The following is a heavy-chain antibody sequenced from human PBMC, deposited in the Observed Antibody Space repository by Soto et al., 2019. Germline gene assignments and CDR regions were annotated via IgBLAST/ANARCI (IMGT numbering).Heavy chain of an antibody. CDR1: GGTFSSYA. CDR3: ARGFYCSSTSCYAFDI. J-gene: IGHJ3*02. CDR2: IIPIFGTA. D-gene: IGHD2-2*01. Sequence: QVQLVQSGAEVKKPGSSVKVSCKASGGTFSSYAISWVRQAPGQGLEWMGGIIPIFGTANYAQKFRGRVTITADESTSTAYMELSSLRSEDTAVYYCARGFYCSSTSCYAFDIWGQGTMVTVSS. V-gene: IGHV1-69*01.